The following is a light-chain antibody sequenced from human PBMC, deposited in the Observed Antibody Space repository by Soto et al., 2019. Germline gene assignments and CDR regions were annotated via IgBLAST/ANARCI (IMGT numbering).Light chain of an antibody. V-gene: IGKV1-5*03. Sequence: DIQMTQSPSTLSGSVGDRVTITCRASQTISSWLAWYQQKPGKAPKXLIYKASTLKSGVPSRFSGSGSGTELTLTISSLQPDDCATYYGQHYNSYSEAFGQGTKVDIK. CDR3: QHYNSYSEA. CDR2: KAS. CDR1: QTISSW. J-gene: IGKJ1*01.